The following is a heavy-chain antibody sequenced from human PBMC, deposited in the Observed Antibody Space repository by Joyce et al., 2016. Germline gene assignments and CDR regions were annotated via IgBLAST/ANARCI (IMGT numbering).Heavy chain of an antibody. CDR2: IRPISAAI. J-gene: IGHJ4*02. V-gene: IGHV3-21*02. Sequence: EVQLVESGGDLVKPGGSLRLSCATSGFAFNTFSLNWVRQAPGKGLEWVSSIRPISAAIRDGDSVGGRFTTYRDNAKSTVYLQMDSLGVEDTATYYCARGSYVSFDYWGQGTLVPVSS. CDR3: ARGSYVSFDY. D-gene: IGHD1-26*01. CDR1: GFAFNTFS.